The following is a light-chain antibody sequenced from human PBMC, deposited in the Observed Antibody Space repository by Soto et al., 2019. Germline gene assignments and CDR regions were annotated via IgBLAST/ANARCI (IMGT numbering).Light chain of an antibody. V-gene: IGLV1-47*01. CDR3: AAWEDGLSAYMV. CDR2: RNN. Sequence: QSVLTQPPSASGTPGQRVTISCSGSSSNVGSNYVYWYQQVPGTAPKLLIHRNNQRPSGVPDRFSAGKSVASASLVVSGLRSADEADYFCAAWEDGLSAYMVFGGGTKVTVL. CDR1: SSNVGSNY. J-gene: IGLJ2*01.